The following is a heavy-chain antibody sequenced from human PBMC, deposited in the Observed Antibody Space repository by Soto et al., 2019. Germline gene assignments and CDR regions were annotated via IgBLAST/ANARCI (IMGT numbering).Heavy chain of an antibody. V-gene: IGHV1-69*01. CDR2: IIPIFGTT. CDR1: GGTFRSYG. J-gene: IGHJ4*02. D-gene: IGHD3-22*01. CDR3: ARVNFGSSGSPGY. Sequence: QVQLVQSGAEVKKPGSSVKVSCEASGGTFRSYGITWVRQAPGQGLEWMGGIIPIFGTTNYAQKFQGRVMITADASTTIAYMQLTSLTSEATAVYYCARVNFGSSGSPGYWGQGTLVSVS.